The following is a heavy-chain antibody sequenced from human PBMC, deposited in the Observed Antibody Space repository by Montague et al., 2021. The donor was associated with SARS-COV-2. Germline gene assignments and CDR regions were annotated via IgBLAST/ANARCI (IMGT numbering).Heavy chain of an antibody. V-gene: IGHV4-39*01. CDR3: AVAVKYFVDN. J-gene: IGHJ4*02. D-gene: IGHD2/OR15-2a*01. CDR1: GDSITNTSYF. Sequence: SETLSLTCNVSGDSITNTSYFWGWIRQPPGKALEWIGSIYHNGKTYYNPALERRALMSLDTSKNQFSLRLSSAIASDTAVYYCAVAVKYFVDNWDQGFLVTVSS. CDR2: IYHNGKT.